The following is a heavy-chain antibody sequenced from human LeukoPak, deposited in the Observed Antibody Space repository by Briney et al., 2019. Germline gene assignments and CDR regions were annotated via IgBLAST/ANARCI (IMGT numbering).Heavy chain of an antibody. CDR1: GYTLTELS. D-gene: IGHD2-2*01. CDR3: ARDDIVVVPAAFDAFDI. CDR2: ISAYNGNT. Sequence: GASVKVSCKVSGYTLTELSMHWVRQAPGQGLEWMGWISAYNGNTNYAQKLQGRVTMTTDTSTSTAYMELRSLRSDDTAVYYCARDDIVVVPAAFDAFDIWGQGTMVTVSS. J-gene: IGHJ3*02. V-gene: IGHV1-18*01.